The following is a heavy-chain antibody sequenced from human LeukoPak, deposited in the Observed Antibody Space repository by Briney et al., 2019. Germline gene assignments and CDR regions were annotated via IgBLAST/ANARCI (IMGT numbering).Heavy chain of an antibody. CDR3: ARLASLYDSSGYYWGDY. J-gene: IGHJ4*02. CDR2: INPNSGDT. CDR1: GYTFSDYY. Sequence: GASVKVSCKTSGYTFSDYYIHWIRQAPGQGLEWVGWINPNSGDTDYAQKFQGRVTMTRDTSISTAYMELSRLRSDDTAVYYCARLASLYDSSGYYWGDYWGQGTLVTVSS. D-gene: IGHD3-22*01. V-gene: IGHV1-2*02.